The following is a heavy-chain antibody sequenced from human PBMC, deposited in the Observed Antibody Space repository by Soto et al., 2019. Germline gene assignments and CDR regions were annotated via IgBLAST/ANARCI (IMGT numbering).Heavy chain of an antibody. CDR2: IYSGGST. D-gene: IGHD3-3*01. V-gene: IGHV3-53*01. CDR3: ARVLAVFWGGYPYGRDV. Sequence: PGGSLRLSCAASGFTVSSNYMSWVRQAPGKGLEWVSVIYSGGSTYYADSVKGRFTISRDNSKNKLYLQMNSLRAEDTAVYYWARVLAVFWGGYPYGRDVWGKGTTVTVSS. J-gene: IGHJ6*04. CDR1: GFTVSSNY.